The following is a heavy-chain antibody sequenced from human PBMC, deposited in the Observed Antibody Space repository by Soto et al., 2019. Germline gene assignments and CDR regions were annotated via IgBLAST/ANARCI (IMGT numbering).Heavy chain of an antibody. D-gene: IGHD4-4*01. CDR3: ARLLGYSNSIPDFDY. V-gene: IGHV5-10-1*01. CDR1: GYSFTSYW. J-gene: IGHJ4*02. CDR2: IDPSDSYT. Sequence: GASLKISCKGSGYSFTSYWISWVRQMPGKGLEWMGRIDPSDSYTNYSPSFQGHVTISADKSISTAYLQWSSLKASDTAMYYCARLLGYSNSIPDFDYWGQGTLVTVSS.